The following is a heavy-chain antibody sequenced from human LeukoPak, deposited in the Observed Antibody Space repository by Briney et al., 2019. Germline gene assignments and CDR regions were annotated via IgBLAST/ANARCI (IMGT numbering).Heavy chain of an antibody. V-gene: IGHV1-69*13. D-gene: IGHD3-22*01. Sequence: ASVTVSCTASGGTFSSYAISWVRQAPGQGLEWMGGIVPIFGTANYAQKFQGRVTITADESTSTAYMELSSLRSEDTAVYYCARAPKLNYYEGFDYWGQGTLVTVSS. CDR2: IVPIFGTA. J-gene: IGHJ4*02. CDR1: GGTFSSYA. CDR3: ARAPKLNYYEGFDY.